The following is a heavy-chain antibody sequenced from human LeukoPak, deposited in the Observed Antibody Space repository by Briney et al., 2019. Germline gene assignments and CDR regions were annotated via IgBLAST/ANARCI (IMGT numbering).Heavy chain of an antibody. D-gene: IGHD2-2*01. CDR2: VSPNNGNT. V-gene: IGHV1-18*01. Sequence: ASVKASCKASGYTFTSYVINWVRQAPGQGLEWMGWVSPNNGNTDYAQKFQGRVTMTTDTSTSTAYMELRSLSSDDTAVYYCARDLCTITSCYFDYWGQGTLVTVSS. CDR1: GYTFTSYV. CDR3: ARDLCTITSCYFDY. J-gene: IGHJ4*02.